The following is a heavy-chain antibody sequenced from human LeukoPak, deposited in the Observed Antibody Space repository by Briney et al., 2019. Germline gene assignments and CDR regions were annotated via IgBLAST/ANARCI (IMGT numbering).Heavy chain of an antibody. J-gene: IGHJ4*02. V-gene: IGHV3-21*01. Sequence: GGSLRLSCAASGFTFRSYSMNWVRQAPEKGLEWVSSISSSSSYIYYAASVKGRFTISRDNAKNSLYLQMNSLSAEDTAVYYCARWYVGFDYWGQGTLVTVSS. CDR1: GFTFRSYS. CDR3: ARWYVGFDY. D-gene: IGHD6-13*01. CDR2: ISSSSSYI.